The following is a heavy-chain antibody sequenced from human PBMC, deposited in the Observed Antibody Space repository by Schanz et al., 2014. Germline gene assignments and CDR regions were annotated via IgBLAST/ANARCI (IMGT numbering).Heavy chain of an antibody. V-gene: IGHV4-39*01. Sequence: QLQLQESGPGLVKPSETLSLTCTVSGGSISSSNYYWGWIRQPPGKGLEWIESIYYSGSAYYNPSFKSQVTTSVYTSKTQFSLKLSSVTAADTAVYYCARQFYDILTGYWFPYYFDYWGQGTLVTVSS. D-gene: IGHD3-9*01. J-gene: IGHJ4*02. CDR3: ARQFYDILTGYWFPYYFDY. CDR1: GGSISSSNYY. CDR2: IYYSGSA.